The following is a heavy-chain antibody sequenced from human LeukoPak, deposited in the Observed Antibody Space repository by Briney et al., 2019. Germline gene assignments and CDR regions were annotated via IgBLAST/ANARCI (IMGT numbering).Heavy chain of an antibody. CDR2: ISSSGSSI. CDR3: ARDHASYDYVWGSYRPPFDY. D-gene: IGHD3-16*02. CDR1: KFTFSSYE. J-gene: IGHJ4*02. V-gene: IGHV3-48*03. Sequence: PGGSLRLSCAASKFTFSSYEMNWVRQAPGKGLEWVSYISSSGSSIYYADSVKGRFTISRDNAKNSLYLQMNSLRAEDTAVYYCARDHASYDYVWGSYRPPFDYWGQGTLVTVSS.